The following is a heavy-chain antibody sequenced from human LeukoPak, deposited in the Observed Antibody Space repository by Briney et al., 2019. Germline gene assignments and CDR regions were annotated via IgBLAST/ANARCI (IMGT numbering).Heavy chain of an antibody. D-gene: IGHD2-21*01. Sequence: GWSLRLSCAASGFTFSSYAMHWVRQAPGKGLEYVSAISSNGGSTYYANSVKDRFTISRDNSKNTLYLQMGSLRPEDMAVYYCARGAYKDYWGQGTLVTVSS. V-gene: IGHV3-64*01. CDR2: ISSNGGST. J-gene: IGHJ4*02. CDR1: GFTFSSYA. CDR3: ARGAYKDY.